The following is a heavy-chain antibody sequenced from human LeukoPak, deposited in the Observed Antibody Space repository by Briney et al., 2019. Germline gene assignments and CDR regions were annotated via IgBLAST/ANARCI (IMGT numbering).Heavy chain of an antibody. CDR1: GFTFSSYW. D-gene: IGHD3-10*01. Sequence: GGSLRLSCAASGFTFSSYWMHWVRQAPGKGLVWVSRINGDGSSTSYADSVKGRFTISRDNAKNTLYLQMNSLRAEDTAVYYCTRRALGGYYYYYMDVWGKGTTVTVSS. CDR3: TRRALGGYYYYYMDV. V-gene: IGHV3-74*01. CDR2: INGDGSST. J-gene: IGHJ6*03.